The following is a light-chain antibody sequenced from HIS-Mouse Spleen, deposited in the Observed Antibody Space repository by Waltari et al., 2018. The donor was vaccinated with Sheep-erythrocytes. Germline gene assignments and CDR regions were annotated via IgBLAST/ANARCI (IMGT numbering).Light chain of an antibody. Sequence: QSALTQPPSASGSPGQSVTLSCPGTSSDVGGYNYFPWYQQHPGKAPKPMIYDVSKRPSGVPDRFSGSKSGNTASLTISGLQAEDEADYYCCSYAGSYNHVFATGTKVTVL. V-gene: IGLV2-8*01. CDR1: SSDVGGYNY. CDR3: CSYAGSYNHV. CDR2: DVS. J-gene: IGLJ1*01.